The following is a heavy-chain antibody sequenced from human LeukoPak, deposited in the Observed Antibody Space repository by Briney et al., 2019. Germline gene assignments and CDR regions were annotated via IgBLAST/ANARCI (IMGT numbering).Heavy chain of an antibody. CDR1: GFTFSSYA. CDR2: ISYDGSNK. Sequence: PGGSLRLSCAASGFTFSSYAMHWVRQAPGKGLEWVAVISYDGSNKYYADSVKGRFTISRDNSKNTLYLQVNSLRAEDTAVYYCVNGNPAYSYGHWGQGALVTVSS. J-gene: IGHJ4*02. D-gene: IGHD5-18*01. V-gene: IGHV3-30-3*01. CDR3: VNGNPAYSYGH.